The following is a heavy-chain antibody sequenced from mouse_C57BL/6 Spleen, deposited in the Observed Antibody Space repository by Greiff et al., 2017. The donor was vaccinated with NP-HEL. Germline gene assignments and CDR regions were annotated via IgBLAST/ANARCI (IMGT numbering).Heavy chain of an antibody. J-gene: IGHJ4*01. CDR3: ARREKGQLRPGAMDY. V-gene: IGHV1-69*01. CDR2: IDPSDSYT. Sequence: QVQLQQPGAELVMPGASVKLSCKASGYTFTSYWMHWVKQRPGQGLEWIGEIDPSDSYTNYNQKFKGKSTLTVDKSSSTAYMQLSSLTSEDSAVDYCARREKGQLRPGAMDYWGQGTSVTVSS. CDR1: GYTFTSYW. D-gene: IGHD3-2*02.